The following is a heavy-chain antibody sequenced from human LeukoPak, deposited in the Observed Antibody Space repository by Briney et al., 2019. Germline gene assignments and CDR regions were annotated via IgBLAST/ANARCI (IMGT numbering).Heavy chain of an antibody. J-gene: IGHJ4*02. D-gene: IGHD3-16*02. CDR3: ARGHGGHRATYYDYVWGSYRQYYFDY. Sequence: PSQTLSLTCTVSGGSISSGGYYWSWIRQHPGKGLEWIGYIYYSGSTYYNPSLKSRVTISVDTSKNQFSLKLISVTAADTAVYYCARGHGGHRATYYDYVWGSYRQYYFDYWGQGTLVTVSS. CDR2: IYYSGST. V-gene: IGHV4-31*03. CDR1: GGSISSGGYY.